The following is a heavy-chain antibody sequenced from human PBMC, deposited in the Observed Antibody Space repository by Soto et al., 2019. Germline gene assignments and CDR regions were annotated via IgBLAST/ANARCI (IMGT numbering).Heavy chain of an antibody. D-gene: IGHD6-13*01. J-gene: IGHJ4*02. CDR1: GFTFSSYA. V-gene: IGHV3-23*01. Sequence: EVQLLESGGGLVQPGGSLRLSCAASGFTFSSYAMRWVRQAPGKGLEWVSAISGSGGSTYNADSVKGRFTISRDNSKNRVGLEVNSLRAEDTAVYYCARRGSSSYFDYWGQGTLVTVSS. CDR3: ARRGSSSYFDY. CDR2: ISGSGGST.